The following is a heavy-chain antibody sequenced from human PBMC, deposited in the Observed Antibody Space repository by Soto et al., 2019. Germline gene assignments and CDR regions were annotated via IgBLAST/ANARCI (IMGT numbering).Heavy chain of an antibody. V-gene: IGHV1-69*01. CDR3: ARARYSSRWGTFDS. Sequence: QVHLEQSGAEVKKPGTSVQVSCQAFGGSFSTNEIDWVRQAPGQGLEWMGRIFPNVGTADYAQKFQGRLTIIAEESTSTVFMERSRLSSADTAVYFCARARYSSRWGTFDSWGQGTQVAVSS. J-gene: IGHJ4*02. CDR1: GGSFSTNE. D-gene: IGHD3-22*01. CDR2: IFPNVGTA.